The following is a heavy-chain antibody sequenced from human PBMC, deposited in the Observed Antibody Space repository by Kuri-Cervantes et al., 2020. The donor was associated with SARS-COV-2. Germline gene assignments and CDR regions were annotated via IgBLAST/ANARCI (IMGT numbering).Heavy chain of an antibody. D-gene: IGHD6-19*01. V-gene: IGHV1-69*06. J-gene: IGHJ4*02. CDR2: IIPIFGTA. CDR3: ARDDGSGWAFDY. Sequence: SVKVSCKGSGYSFTSYWISWVRQAPGQGLEWMGGIIPIFGTANYAQKFQGRVTITADKSTSTAYMELSNLRSEDTAFYYCARDDGSGWAFDYWGQGTLVTVSS. CDR1: GYSFTSYW.